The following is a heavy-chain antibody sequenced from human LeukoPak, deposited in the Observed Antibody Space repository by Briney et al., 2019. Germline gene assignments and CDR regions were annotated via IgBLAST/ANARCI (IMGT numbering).Heavy chain of an antibody. J-gene: IGHJ6*03. CDR2: ISGSGGST. CDR1: GFIFSSFG. CDR3: AKDSGYMDV. Sequence: GGSLRLSCAASGFIFSSFGMHWVRQAPGKGLEWVSAISGSGGSTYYADSVKGRFTISRDNSKNTLYLQMNSLRAEDTAVYYCAKDSGYMDVWGKGTTVTISS. V-gene: IGHV3-23*01. D-gene: IGHD6-25*01.